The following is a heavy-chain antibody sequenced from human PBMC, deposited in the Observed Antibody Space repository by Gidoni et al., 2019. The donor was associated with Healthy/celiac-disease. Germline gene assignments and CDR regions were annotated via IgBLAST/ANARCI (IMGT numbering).Heavy chain of an antibody. CDR2: INHSGST. Sequence: QVQLQQWGAGLLKPSETLSLTCAVYGGSFSGYYWSWIRQPPGKGLEWIGEINHSGSTNYNPSLKSRVTISVDTSKNQFSLKLSSVTAADTAVYYCARGGGRYDYVWGSYRTTPNWFDPWGQGTLVTVSS. V-gene: IGHV4-34*01. J-gene: IGHJ5*02. CDR3: ARGGGRYDYVWGSYRTTPNWFDP. D-gene: IGHD3-16*02. CDR1: GGSFSGYY.